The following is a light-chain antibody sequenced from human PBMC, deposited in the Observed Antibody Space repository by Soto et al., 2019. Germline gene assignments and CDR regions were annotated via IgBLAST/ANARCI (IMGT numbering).Light chain of an antibody. J-gene: IGKJ5*01. CDR1: QSISRY. Sequence: DIQMTQSPSSLSASVGDRATITCRASQSISRYFNWYQQNPGKAPNLLIYVASSLQSEVPSRFSGSGSGTDFTLTITSLQPEDFATYYCQQSYGTPITFGQGTRLEIK. CDR2: VAS. V-gene: IGKV1-39*01. CDR3: QQSYGTPIT.